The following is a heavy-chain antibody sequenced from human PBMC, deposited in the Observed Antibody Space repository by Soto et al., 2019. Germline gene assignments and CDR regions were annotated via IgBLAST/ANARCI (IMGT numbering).Heavy chain of an antibody. D-gene: IGHD2-8*01. V-gene: IGHV3-23*01. Sequence: EVQLLESGGGLAQPGGSLRLSCAASGFTFSSYAMSWVRQVPGEGLEWVSTIRTTGNSYYADSVKGRFTISRDNSKNTLYLQMNSLRAEDTAVYYCAKSPETYCTNGVCAWFDPWGPGTLVTVSS. CDR2: IRTTGNS. J-gene: IGHJ5*02. CDR3: AKSPETYCTNGVCAWFDP. CDR1: GFTFSSYA.